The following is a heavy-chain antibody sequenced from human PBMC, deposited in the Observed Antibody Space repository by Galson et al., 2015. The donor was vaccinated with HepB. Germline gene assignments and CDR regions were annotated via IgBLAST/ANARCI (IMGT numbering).Heavy chain of an antibody. CDR3: ARDRQQQLVLNFYYYYMDV. CDR2: TYYRSKWYN. Sequence: AISGDSVSSHSAAWSWIRQSPSRGLEWLGRTYYRSKWYNYYAVSVKSRITINPDTSKNQFSLHLNSVTPEDTAVYYCARDRQQQLVLNFYYYYMDVWGKGTTVTVSS. D-gene: IGHD6-13*01. CDR1: GDSVSSHSAA. V-gene: IGHV6-1*01. J-gene: IGHJ6*03.